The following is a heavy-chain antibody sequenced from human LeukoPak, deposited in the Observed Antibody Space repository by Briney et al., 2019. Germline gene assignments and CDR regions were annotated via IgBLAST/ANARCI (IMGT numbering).Heavy chain of an antibody. V-gene: IGHV4-59*01. CDR2: IYYSGST. Sequence: PSETLSLTCTVSGGSISSYYWSWIRQPPGEGLEWIGYIYYSGSTNYNPSLKSRVTISVDTSKNQLSLKLSSVTAADTAVYYCARAPYGSGSYYYYGMDVWGQGTTVTVSS. J-gene: IGHJ6*02. CDR3: ARAPYGSGSYYYYGMDV. CDR1: GGSISSYY. D-gene: IGHD3-10*01.